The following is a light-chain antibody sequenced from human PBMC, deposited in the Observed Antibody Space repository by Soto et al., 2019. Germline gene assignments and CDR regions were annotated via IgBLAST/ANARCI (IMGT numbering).Light chain of an antibody. V-gene: IGKV1-39*01. CDR2: TSF. J-gene: IGKJ1*01. CDR1: QSIGTF. Sequence: DIQMTQSPSSLSASVGDRFSMACRLSQSIGTFLNWYQQKPGEAPNLLIHTSFTLYSGVPSRFSGTGSGTDFTLTISSLQPEDFATYFCQQAFSAEWTFGQGTKVDI. CDR3: QQAFSAEWT.